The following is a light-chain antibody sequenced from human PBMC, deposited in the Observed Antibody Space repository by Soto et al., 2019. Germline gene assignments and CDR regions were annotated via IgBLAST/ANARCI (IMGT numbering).Light chain of an antibody. CDR3: QQYDNLPPYT. J-gene: IGKJ2*01. V-gene: IGKV1-33*01. CDR1: QDISNY. Sequence: DIQMTQSPSSLSASVGDRVTITCQASQDISNYLNWYQQKPGKAPKLLIYDASNLETGVPSRFSGSGSGTDFTFTISSLQHEDIATYYCQQYDNLPPYTFVQGTKLEIK. CDR2: DAS.